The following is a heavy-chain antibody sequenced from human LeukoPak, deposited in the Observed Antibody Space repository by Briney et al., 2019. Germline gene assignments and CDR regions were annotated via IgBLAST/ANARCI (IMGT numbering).Heavy chain of an antibody. CDR3: VRDGESANWYFDL. J-gene: IGHJ2*01. CDR1: GDSVSSNSAT. CDR2: TYYRSKWYN. Sequence: SQTLSLTCAIFGDSVSSNSATWNWIRQSPSRGLEWLGRTYYRSKWYNEYAVSVKSRVTINPDTSKNQFSLQLNSVTPEDTAVYYCVRDGESANWYFDLWGHGTLVTVSS. D-gene: IGHD3-10*01. V-gene: IGHV6-1*01.